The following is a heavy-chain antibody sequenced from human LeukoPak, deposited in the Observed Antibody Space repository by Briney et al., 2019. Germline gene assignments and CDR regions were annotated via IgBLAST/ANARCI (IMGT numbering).Heavy chain of an antibody. J-gene: IGHJ6*03. CDR3: AKVREYYYYYMDV. V-gene: IGHV3-23*01. CDR2: ISGSGGSK. Sequence: GGSLRLSCAASGFTFSSYEMNWVRQAPGKGLEWVSAISGSGGSKYYADSVKGRFTISRDNSKNTLYLQMNSLRAEDTAVYYCAKVREYYYYYMDVWGEGTTVTISS. CDR1: GFTFSSYE.